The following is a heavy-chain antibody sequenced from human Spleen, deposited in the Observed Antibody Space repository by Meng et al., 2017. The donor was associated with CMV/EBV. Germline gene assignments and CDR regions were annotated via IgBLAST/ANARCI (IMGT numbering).Heavy chain of an antibody. D-gene: IGHD4-11*01. J-gene: IGHJ5*02. CDR2: ISSSSSYI. Sequence: SVFTFSSFSMAWVRQAPGKGLEWVSSISSSSSYIYYADSVKGRFTISRDNAKNSLYLQMNSLRAEDTAVYYCARAKDYRGGNWFDPWGQGTLVTVSS. CDR3: ARAKDYRGGNWFDP. CDR1: VFTFSSFS. V-gene: IGHV3-21*01.